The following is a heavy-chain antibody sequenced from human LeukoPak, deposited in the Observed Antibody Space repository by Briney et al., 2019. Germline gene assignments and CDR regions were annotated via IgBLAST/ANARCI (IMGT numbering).Heavy chain of an antibody. Sequence: PGGSLRLSCAASGFTFDDYAMHWVRQAPGKGLEWVSGISWNSGSIGYADSVKGRFTIPRDNAKNSLYLQMNSLRAEDMALYYCAKEGIYCSSTSCSKPFDYWGQGTLVTVSS. D-gene: IGHD2-2*01. CDR3: AKEGIYCSSTSCSKPFDY. V-gene: IGHV3-9*03. J-gene: IGHJ4*02. CDR1: GFTFDDYA. CDR2: ISWNSGSI.